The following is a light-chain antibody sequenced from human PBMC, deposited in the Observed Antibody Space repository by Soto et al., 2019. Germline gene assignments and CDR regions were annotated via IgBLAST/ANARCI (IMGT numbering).Light chain of an antibody. Sequence: EIVLTQSPATLSLSPGERATLSCRASQGVDSYLAWYQQKRGQAPRLLIYDASNSATGIPARFSGSGSGTDYTLTISSLEPEDFAVYYCQQRSIWPPTFGQGTKVGIK. CDR1: QGVDSY. J-gene: IGKJ2*01. CDR3: QQRSIWPPT. V-gene: IGKV3-11*01. CDR2: DAS.